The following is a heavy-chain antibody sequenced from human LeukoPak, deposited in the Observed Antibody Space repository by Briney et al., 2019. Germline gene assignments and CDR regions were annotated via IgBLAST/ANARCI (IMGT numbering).Heavy chain of an antibody. CDR1: GGTFSSYA. CDR2: IIPIFGTA. Sequence: ASVKVSCKASGGTFSSYAISWVLQAPGHGLEWMGGIIPIFGTANYAQKVQGRVTITADESTSTAYMELSSLRSEDTAVYYCARDARITIFGVVSPDAFDIWGQGTMVTVSS. J-gene: IGHJ3*02. CDR3: ARDARITIFGVVSPDAFDI. D-gene: IGHD3-3*01. V-gene: IGHV1-69*13.